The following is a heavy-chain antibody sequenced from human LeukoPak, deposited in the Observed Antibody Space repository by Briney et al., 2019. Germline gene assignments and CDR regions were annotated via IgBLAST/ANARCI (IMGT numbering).Heavy chain of an antibody. J-gene: IGHJ4*02. CDR3: ARDAWLVGATNLYYFDH. Sequence: GASVKVSFKASEYTFTDYYMHWVRQAPGQGLEWMGWINPNSGGTKYAQKFQGRVTMTRDPSISTAYMELSRLRFDDTAVYYCARDAWLVGATNLYYFDHWGQGTPVTVSS. CDR1: EYTFTDYY. V-gene: IGHV1-2*02. D-gene: IGHD1-26*01. CDR2: INPNSGGT.